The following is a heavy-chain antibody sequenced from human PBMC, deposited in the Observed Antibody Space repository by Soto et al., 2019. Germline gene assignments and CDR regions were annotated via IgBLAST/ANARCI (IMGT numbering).Heavy chain of an antibody. CDR2: IYHSGST. CDR1: GYSISSGYY. D-gene: IGHD6-6*01. Sequence: SETLSLTCAVSGYSISSGYYWGWIRQPPGKGLEWIGSIYHSGSTYYNPSLKSRVTISVDTSKNQFSLRLTSVTAADTAVYYCARVDSSFGFDYWGQGTLITV. CDR3: ARVDSSFGFDY. J-gene: IGHJ4*02. V-gene: IGHV4-38-2*01.